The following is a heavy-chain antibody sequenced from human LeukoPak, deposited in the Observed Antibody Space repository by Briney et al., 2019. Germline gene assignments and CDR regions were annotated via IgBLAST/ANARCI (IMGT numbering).Heavy chain of an antibody. CDR2: ISAYNGNT. J-gene: IGHJ4*02. CDR1: GYTFTSYG. V-gene: IGHV1-18*01. Sequence: ASVKVSCKASGYTFTSYGISWVRQAPGQGLEWMGWISAYNGNTNYAQKLQGRVTMTTDTSTSTAYMELRSLRSDDTAVYYGARMDYYDSSGYFDYWGQGTLVTVSS. CDR3: ARMDYYDSSGYFDY. D-gene: IGHD3-22*01.